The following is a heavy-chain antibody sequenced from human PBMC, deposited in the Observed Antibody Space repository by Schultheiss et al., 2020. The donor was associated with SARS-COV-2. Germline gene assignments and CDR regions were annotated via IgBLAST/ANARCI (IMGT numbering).Heavy chain of an antibody. V-gene: IGHV1-2*06. Sequence: ASVKVSCKASGYTFTGYYMHWVRQAPGQGLEWVGRINANSGGTDYGQKFQGRVTMTRDTSISTAYMELSRLRSDDTAVYYCARGPARGAYYYYYYMDVWGKGTTVTVSS. D-gene: IGHD2-2*01. CDR2: INANSGGT. J-gene: IGHJ6*03. CDR3: ARGPARGAYYYYYYMDV. CDR1: GYTFTGYY.